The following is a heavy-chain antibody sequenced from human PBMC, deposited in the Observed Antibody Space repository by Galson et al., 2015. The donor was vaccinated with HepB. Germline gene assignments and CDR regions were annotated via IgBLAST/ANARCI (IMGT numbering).Heavy chain of an antibody. CDR1: GDIFTNYY. V-gene: IGHV1-46*01. Sequence: SVKVSCKASGDIFTNYYMHWVRQAPGQGLEWMGVIKLSGGSTSYAQKFQGRVTMIRDTSTSTVYMDLSRLRSEDTAVYYCARGPEPVAAPDDAFDIWGQGTMVTVSS. CDR2: IKLSGGST. CDR3: ARGPEPVAAPDDAFDI. D-gene: IGHD2-2*01. J-gene: IGHJ3*02.